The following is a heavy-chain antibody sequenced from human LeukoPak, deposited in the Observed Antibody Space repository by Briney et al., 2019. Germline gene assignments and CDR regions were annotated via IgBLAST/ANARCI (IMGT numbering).Heavy chain of an antibody. D-gene: IGHD1-26*01. V-gene: IGHV3-21*01. CDR3: ARDVYSGSYHLFDY. CDR1: GFIFSSYS. CDR2: ISSSSSYI. Sequence: GGSLRLSCAASGFIFSSYSMNWVRQAPGKGLEWVSSISSSSSYIYYADSVKGRFTISRDNAKNSLYLQMNSLRAEDTAVYYCARDVYSGSYHLFDYWGQGTLVTVSS. J-gene: IGHJ4*02.